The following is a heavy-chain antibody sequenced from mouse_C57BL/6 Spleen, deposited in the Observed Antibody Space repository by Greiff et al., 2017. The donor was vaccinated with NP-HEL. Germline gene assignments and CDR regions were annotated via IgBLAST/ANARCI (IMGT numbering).Heavy chain of an antibody. CDR2: IWSGGST. CDR1: GFSLTSYG. Sequence: VKLMESGPGLVQPSQSLSITCTVSGFSLTSYGVHWVRQSPGKGLEWLGVIWSGGSTDYNAAFISRLSISKDNSKSQVFFKMNSLQADDTAIYYCARVYGYDGAMDYWGQGTSVTVSS. V-gene: IGHV2-2*01. D-gene: IGHD2-2*01. J-gene: IGHJ4*01. CDR3: ARVYGYDGAMDY.